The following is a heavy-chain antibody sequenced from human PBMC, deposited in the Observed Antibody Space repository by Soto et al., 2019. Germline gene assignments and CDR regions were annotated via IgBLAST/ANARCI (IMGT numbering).Heavy chain of an antibody. J-gene: IGHJ6*02. V-gene: IGHV3-48*03. CDR1: GFTFSSYE. D-gene: IGHD6-13*01. Sequence: GGSLRLSCAASGFTFSSYEMNWVRQAPGKGLEWVSYISSSGSTIYYADSVKGRFTISRDNAKNSLYLQMNSLRAEDTAVYYCARGGLYSSSWYYYYGMDVWGQGTTVTVSS. CDR3: ARGGLYSSSWYYYYGMDV. CDR2: ISSSGSTI.